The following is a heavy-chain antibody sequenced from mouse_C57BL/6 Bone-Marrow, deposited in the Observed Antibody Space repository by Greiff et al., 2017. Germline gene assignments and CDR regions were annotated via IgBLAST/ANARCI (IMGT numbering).Heavy chain of an antibody. Sequence: QVQLQQPGAELVMPGASVKLSCKASGYTFTSYWMHWVKQRPGQGLEWIGEIDPSDSYTNYNHKFKGKSTLPVDKSSSTAYMQLSSLTSEDSAVYYGASPFYYGNYNWYFDVWGTGTTVTVSS. CDR2: IDPSDSYT. D-gene: IGHD2-1*01. J-gene: IGHJ1*03. CDR3: ASPFYYGNYNWYFDV. V-gene: IGHV1-69*01. CDR1: GYTFTSYW.